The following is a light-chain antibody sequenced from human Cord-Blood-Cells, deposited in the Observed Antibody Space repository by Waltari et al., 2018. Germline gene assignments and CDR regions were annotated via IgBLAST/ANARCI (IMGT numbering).Light chain of an antibody. CDR3: QQYGSSPWT. J-gene: IGKJ1*01. CDR1: QSVSSSY. V-gene: IGKV3-20*01. CDR2: GAS. Sequence: EIVLTQSPGTLSLSAGDRATLPCRASQSVSSSYLAWYQQKPGQAPRLLIYGASSRATGIPDRFSGSGSGTDFTLTISRLEPEDFAVYYCQQYGSSPWTFGQGTKVEIK.